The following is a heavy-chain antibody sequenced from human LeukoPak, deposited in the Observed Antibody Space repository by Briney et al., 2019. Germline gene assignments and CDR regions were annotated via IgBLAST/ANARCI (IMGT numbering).Heavy chain of an antibody. CDR3: ARDTTIYYGLGKDAFDI. CDR2: MNPNSGNT. CDR1: GYTFTSYD. J-gene: IGHJ3*02. V-gene: IGHV1-8*01. D-gene: IGHD3-10*01. Sequence: GASVKVSCKASGYTFTSYDINWVRQATGQGLEWMGWMNPNSGNTGYAQKFQGRVTMTRNTSISTAYMELSSLRSEDTAVYYCARDTTIYYGLGKDAFDIWGQGTLVTVSS.